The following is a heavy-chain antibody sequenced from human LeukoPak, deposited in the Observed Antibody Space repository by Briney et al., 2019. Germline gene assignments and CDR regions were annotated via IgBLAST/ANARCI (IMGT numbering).Heavy chain of an antibody. V-gene: IGHV3-74*01. CDR2: ISSDGSST. D-gene: IGHD6-13*01. J-gene: IGHJ2*01. CDR3: ARRRLPAADPWYFDL. CDR1: GFTFSSYW. Sequence: GGSLRLSCAASGFTFSSYWMHWVRQAPGKGLVWVSLISSDGSSTTYADSVKGRFTISRDSAKNTLYLQMNSLRAEDSAVYYCARRRLPAADPWYFDLWGRSTLVTVSS.